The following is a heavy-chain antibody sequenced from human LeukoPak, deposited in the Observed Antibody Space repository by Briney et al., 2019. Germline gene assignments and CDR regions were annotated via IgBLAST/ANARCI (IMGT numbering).Heavy chain of an antibody. CDR1: GGSISVSGFY. J-gene: IGHJ3*01. CDR3: ARSSGWRDAFDF. Sequence: SETLSLTCSVSGGSISVSGFYWNWIRQLPGKGLEWIGYTYNSGNTYYNPSFGSRVTISTDTSMNQFFLKSHSVTAADTAVYYCARSSGWRDAFDFWGRGTMVTVSS. CDR2: TYNSGNT. V-gene: IGHV4-31*03. D-gene: IGHD6-19*01.